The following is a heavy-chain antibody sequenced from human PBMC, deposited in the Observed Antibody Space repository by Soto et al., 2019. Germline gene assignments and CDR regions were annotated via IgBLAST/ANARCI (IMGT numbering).Heavy chain of an antibody. Sequence: SETLSLTCAVSGGSISSGGYSWSWIRQPPGKGLEWIGYMYHSGSTYYNPSLKSRVTMSIDTSKNQFTLKLDSVTAADTSVYYCARGRRMHITIFEIVVREYNWFDPWGQGNLVTGS. CDR2: MYHSGST. CDR1: GGSISSGGYS. CDR3: ARGRRMHITIFEIVVREYNWFDP. D-gene: IGHD3-3*01. V-gene: IGHV4-30-2*01. J-gene: IGHJ5*02.